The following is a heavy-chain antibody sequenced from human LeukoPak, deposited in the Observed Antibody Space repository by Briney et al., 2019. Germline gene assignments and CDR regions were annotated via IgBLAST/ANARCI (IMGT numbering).Heavy chain of an antibody. CDR1: GFTFREYA. CDR3: VKEAGDY. D-gene: IGHD3-16*01. Sequence: GGFLRLSCAASGFTFREYAMHWIRQVPGKGPEWISLITSKSGRAYYAPSVRGRFTISRDNSENSVYLQMTNLRPEDSALYFCVKEAGDYWGQGTLVTVSS. CDR2: ITSKSGRA. V-gene: IGHV3-43D*04. J-gene: IGHJ4*02.